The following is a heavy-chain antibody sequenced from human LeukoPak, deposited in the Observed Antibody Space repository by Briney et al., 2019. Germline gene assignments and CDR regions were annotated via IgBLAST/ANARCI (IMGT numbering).Heavy chain of an antibody. J-gene: IGHJ4*02. D-gene: IGHD6-13*01. CDR1: GGSFSGYY. CDR2: INHSGST. CDR3: ARSTSSSSWYYPPYFDY. Sequence: PSETLSLTCAVYGGSFSGYYWSWIRQPPGKGLEWIGEINHSGSTYYNPSLKSRVTISVDTSKNQFSLKLSSVTAADTAVYYCARSTSSSSWYYPPYFDYWGQGTLVTVSS. V-gene: IGHV4-34*01.